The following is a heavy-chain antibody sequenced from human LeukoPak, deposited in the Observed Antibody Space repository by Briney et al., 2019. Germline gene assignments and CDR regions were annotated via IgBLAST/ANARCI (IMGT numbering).Heavy chain of an antibody. CDR1: GFTFRSYA. Sequence: QPGRSLRLSCAASGFTFRSYAMHWVRQAPGKGLEWVAVISYDGSNKYYADSVKGRFTISRDNSKNTLYLQMNSLRAEDTAVYYCARDTGDGGQETLVIVSS. J-gene: IGHJ4*02. CDR2: ISYDGSNK. V-gene: IGHV3-30*01. CDR3: ARDTGD. D-gene: IGHD3-16*01.